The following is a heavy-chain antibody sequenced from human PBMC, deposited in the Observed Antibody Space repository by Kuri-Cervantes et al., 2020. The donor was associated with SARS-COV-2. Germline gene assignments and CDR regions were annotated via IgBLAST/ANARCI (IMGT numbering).Heavy chain of an antibody. CDR2: ITYDGTNK. CDR3: AKSFDPYNSLSGDYFDY. D-gene: IGHD5-24*01. V-gene: IGHV3-30*18. Sequence: GESLKISCAASGFTFSNYGMQLVRQAPEKGLEWVAVITYDGTNKYYADSVKGRFTISRDNSKNTLYLQMNSLRPEATAVYYCAKSFDPYNSLSGDYFDYWGQGTLVTVSS. CDR1: GFTFSNYG. J-gene: IGHJ4*02.